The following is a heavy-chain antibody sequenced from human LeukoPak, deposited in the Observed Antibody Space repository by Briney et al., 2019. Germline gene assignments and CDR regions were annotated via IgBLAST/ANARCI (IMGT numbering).Heavy chain of an antibody. CDR1: GGSISSSSYY. V-gene: IGHV4-39*01. CDR3: VKSGGYGLIDY. CDR2: IYYTGST. Sequence: TSETLSLTCTVSGGSISSSSYYLGWIRQPPGKGLEWIGNIYYTGSTYYNASLQSRVTISIDMSKNQFSLRLSSVTAADTAMYYCVKSGGYGLIDYWGQGTLVTVSS. J-gene: IGHJ4*02. D-gene: IGHD6-19*01.